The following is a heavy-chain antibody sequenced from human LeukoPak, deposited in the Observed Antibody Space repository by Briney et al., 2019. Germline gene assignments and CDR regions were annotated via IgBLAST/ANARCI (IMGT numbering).Heavy chain of an antibody. CDR1: GYTFTSYY. CDR3: ARGNVLARRGDWFDP. J-gene: IGHJ5*02. Sequence: ASVKVSCKASGYTFTSYYMHWVRQAPGQGLEWMGIINPSGGSTSYAQKFQGRVTMTRDMSTSTVYMELSSLRSEDTAVYYCARGNVLARRGDWFDPWGQGTLVTVSS. D-gene: IGHD3-3*02. V-gene: IGHV1-46*01. CDR2: INPSGGST.